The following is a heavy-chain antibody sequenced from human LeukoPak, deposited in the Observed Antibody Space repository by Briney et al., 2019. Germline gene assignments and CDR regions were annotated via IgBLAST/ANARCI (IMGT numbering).Heavy chain of an antibody. D-gene: IGHD4-17*01. V-gene: IGHV3-7*01. Sequence: GGSLRLSCAASGFTFSSYWMSWVRQAPGKGLEWVANIKQDGSEKYYVDSVKGRFTISRDNAKNSLYLQMNSLRAEDTAVYYCAGDMDYGDYGFDYWGQGTLVTVSS. CDR3: AGDMDYGDYGFDY. CDR1: GFTFSSYW. CDR2: IKQDGSEK. J-gene: IGHJ4*02.